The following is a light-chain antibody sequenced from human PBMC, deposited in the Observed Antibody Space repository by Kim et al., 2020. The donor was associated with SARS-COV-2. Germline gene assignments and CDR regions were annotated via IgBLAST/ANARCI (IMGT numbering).Light chain of an antibody. CDR2: DAS. J-gene: IGKJ3*01. CDR1: QSVSNT. Sequence: PGERATLSCKANQSVSNTLAWYQPKLGQTPRLLIYDASKRANGIPARFSGSGSGTDFTLTLSSLEPEDFAVYFCQQRSNWHPITFGPGTKVDIK. CDR3: QQRSNWHPIT. V-gene: IGKV3-11*01.